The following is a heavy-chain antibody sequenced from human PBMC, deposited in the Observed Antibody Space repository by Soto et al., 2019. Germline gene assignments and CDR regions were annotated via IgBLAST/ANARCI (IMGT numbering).Heavy chain of an antibody. V-gene: IGHV3-23*01. CDR2: ISGRGDST. J-gene: IGHJ4*02. Sequence: PGGSLRLSCAASGFTFSSYVMTWVRQAPGKGLEWVSGISGRGDSTYYADSVKGRFTISRDNSKNTLYLQMNSLRAADTALYYCAKRSHYGDLDCWGQGSLVTVSS. CDR1: GFTFSSYV. D-gene: IGHD4-17*01. CDR3: AKRSHYGDLDC.